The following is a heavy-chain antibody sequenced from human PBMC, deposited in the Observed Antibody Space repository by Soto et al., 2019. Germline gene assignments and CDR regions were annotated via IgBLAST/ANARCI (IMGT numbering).Heavy chain of an antibody. CDR1: GGSISSGGYY. Sequence: QVQLQESGPGLVKPSQTLSLTCTVSGGSISSGGYYWSWIRQHPGKGLEWIGYIYYSGSTYYNPSLKSRVTRSVDTPKNQFSLKLRSVTAADTAVYYCARGGRRSPGMDVWGQGTTVTVSS. CDR3: ARGGRRSPGMDV. J-gene: IGHJ6*02. CDR2: IYYSGST. V-gene: IGHV4-31*03.